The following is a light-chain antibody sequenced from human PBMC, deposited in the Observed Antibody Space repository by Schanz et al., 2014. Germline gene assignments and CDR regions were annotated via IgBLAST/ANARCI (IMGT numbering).Light chain of an antibody. V-gene: IGKV3-20*01. CDR1: QSVTSNY. J-gene: IGKJ2*01. CDR2: ATS. Sequence: DIVLTQSPGTLSLSPGERATLSCRASQSVTSNYLAWYQQKPGQAPRLLIYATSNRATGIPDRFSGSGSGTDFTLTISRLEPEDFAVYYCQQYGSSPLYTFGQGTKLEIK. CDR3: QQYGSSPLYT.